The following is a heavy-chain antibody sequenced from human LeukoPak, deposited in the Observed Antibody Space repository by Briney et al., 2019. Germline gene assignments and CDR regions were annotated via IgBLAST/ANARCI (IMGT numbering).Heavy chain of an antibody. CDR3: ATIKRGNIYGYFDF. V-gene: IGHV4-59*11. J-gene: IGHJ4*02. Sequence: SETLSLTCSVSDVSISSHYWSWLRQPPGKGLEWIAYMRDTVNTKDNPSFKSRLTLSADTSKNQFSLRLSSVIAADSAVYYCATIKRGNIYGYFDFWGQGILVTVSS. D-gene: IGHD5-18*01. CDR2: MRDTVNT. CDR1: DVSISSHY.